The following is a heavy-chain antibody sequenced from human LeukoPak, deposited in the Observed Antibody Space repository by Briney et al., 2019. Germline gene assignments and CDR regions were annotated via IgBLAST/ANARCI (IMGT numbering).Heavy chain of an antibody. V-gene: IGHV3-11*06. Sequence: PGGSLRLSCAASGFTFGDYYMSWIRQAPGKGLEWVSYISSSSSYTNYADSVKGRFTISRDNAKNSLYLQMNSLRAEDTAVYYCARETRGAIDYWGQGTLVTVSS. D-gene: IGHD3-10*01. J-gene: IGHJ4*02. CDR1: GFTFGDYY. CDR2: ISSSSSYT. CDR3: ARETRGAIDY.